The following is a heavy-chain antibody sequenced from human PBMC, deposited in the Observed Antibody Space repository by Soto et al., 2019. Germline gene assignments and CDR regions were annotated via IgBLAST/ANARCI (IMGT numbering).Heavy chain of an antibody. CDR2: IWYDGSKT. CDR3: VKDHCGGDCYSNPYFDY. Sequence: QVQLVESGGGVVQPGGSLRLSCAASGFSFTTYGLHWVRQAPGKGLEWVAVIWYDGSKTYYADSVKGRFTISRDNSKNALYLQMHSVRVEDTAMYYCVKDHCGGDCYSNPYFDYWGQGTLVTVSS. CDR1: GFSFTTYG. J-gene: IGHJ4*02. V-gene: IGHV3-33*06. D-gene: IGHD2-21*02.